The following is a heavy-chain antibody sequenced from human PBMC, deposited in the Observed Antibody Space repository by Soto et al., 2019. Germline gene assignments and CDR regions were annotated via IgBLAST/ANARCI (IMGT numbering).Heavy chain of an antibody. V-gene: IGHV3-30*18. Sequence: GGSLRLSCAASGFTFSSYGMHWVRQAPGKGLEWVAVISYDGSNKYYADSVKGRFTISRDNSKDTLYLQMNSLRAEDTAVYYCAKEALYGDFIYYYYMDVWGKGTTVTVSS. CDR3: AKEALYGDFIYYYYMDV. CDR2: ISYDGSNK. CDR1: GFTFSSYG. J-gene: IGHJ6*03. D-gene: IGHD4-17*01.